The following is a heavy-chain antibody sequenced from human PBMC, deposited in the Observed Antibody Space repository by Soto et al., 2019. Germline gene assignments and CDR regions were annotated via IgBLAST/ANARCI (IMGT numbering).Heavy chain of an antibody. J-gene: IGHJ4*02. CDR3: ARPIEAGFDY. Sequence: PGESLQISCKASGYSFTSYFIGWVRQMPGKGLEWMGIICPGDSDTRYSPSFEGQATISASRSISTAYLQWSRLQASDTAIYYCARPIEAGFDYWGQGNLVTVSS. CDR1: GYSFTSYF. D-gene: IGHD2-21*01. CDR2: ICPGDSDT. V-gene: IGHV5-51*01.